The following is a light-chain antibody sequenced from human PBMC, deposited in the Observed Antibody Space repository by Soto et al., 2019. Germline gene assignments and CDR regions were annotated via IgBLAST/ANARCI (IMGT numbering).Light chain of an antibody. J-gene: IGKJ4*01. CDR3: QQLNSYPLT. CDR1: QSISNW. Sequence: DIQMTQSPSTLSASVGDRVIVTCRASQSISNWLAWYQQKPGKAPKLLIYDASTLEGGVPSRFRGSGSGTEFTLTINNLQTDDFATYYCQQLNSYPLTFGGGTKVEIK. CDR2: DAS. V-gene: IGKV1-5*01.